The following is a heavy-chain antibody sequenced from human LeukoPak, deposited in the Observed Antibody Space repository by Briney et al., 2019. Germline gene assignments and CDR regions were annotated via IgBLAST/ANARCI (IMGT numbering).Heavy chain of an antibody. CDR2: ISGDGDST. CDR3: AKARYWGSRNRDFHYLAGF. J-gene: IGHJ4*02. V-gene: IGHV3-43*02. Sequence: GGSLRLSCAASGFTFDDYAMHWVRQAPGKGLEWVSLISGDGDSTRYAESVKGRFTISRDNSKNSLYLQLDSLRSEDTALYYCAKARYWGSRNRDFHYLAGFWGQGTLVAVSS. D-gene: IGHD2-8*02. CDR1: GFTFDDYA.